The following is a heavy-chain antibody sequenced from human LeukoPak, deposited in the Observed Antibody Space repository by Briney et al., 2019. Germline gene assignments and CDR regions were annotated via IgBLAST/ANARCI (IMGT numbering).Heavy chain of an antibody. J-gene: IGHJ6*01. CDR3: PKDRGDSGCYGTPFYYYYGMDA. D-gene: IGHD6-19*01. V-gene: IGHV3-23*01. Sequence: GGSLRLSCAASGFTFSSYAMNWVRQAPGKGLEWVSAINGSGGSTYYADSVKGRFTFSRDTPNHGLHPQMNSLRAEATALPYCPKDRGDSGCYGTPFYYYYGMDAWGEGNTGTVS. CDR1: GFTFSSYA. CDR2: INGSGGST.